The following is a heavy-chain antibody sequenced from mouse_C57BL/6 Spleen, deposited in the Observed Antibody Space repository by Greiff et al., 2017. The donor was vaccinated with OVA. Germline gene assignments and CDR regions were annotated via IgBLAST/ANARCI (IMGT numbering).Heavy chain of an antibody. CDR2: INPSTGGT. CDR3: ARCLYGYDGSYYAMDY. Sequence: EVKLVESGPELVKPGASVKISCKASGYSFTGYYMNWVKQSPEKSLEWIGEINPSTGGTTYNQKFKAKATLTVDKSSSTAYMQLKSLTSEDSAVYYCARCLYGYDGSYYAMDYWGQGTSVTVSS. CDR1: GYSFTGYY. J-gene: IGHJ4*01. D-gene: IGHD2-2*01. V-gene: IGHV1-42*01.